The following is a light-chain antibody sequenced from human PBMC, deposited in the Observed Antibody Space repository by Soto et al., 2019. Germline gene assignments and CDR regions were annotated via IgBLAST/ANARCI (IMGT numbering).Light chain of an antibody. Sequence: EIVLTQSPATLSLSPGERATLSCRASQSVSSYLARYQQKPGQAPRLLIEGASTRATVIPARFSGSGSGTEFTLNSSSLQAEDVAVYYCQQYGSSPITFGQGTRLEIK. CDR3: QQYGSSPIT. CDR2: GAS. J-gene: IGKJ5*01. CDR1: QSVSSY. V-gene: IGKV3-20*01.